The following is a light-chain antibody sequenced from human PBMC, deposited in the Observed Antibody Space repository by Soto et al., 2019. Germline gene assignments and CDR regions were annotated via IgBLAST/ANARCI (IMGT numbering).Light chain of an antibody. J-gene: IGLJ1*01. CDR2: EVT. V-gene: IGLV2-14*01. CDR3: ASYRSANTLVV. Sequence: QSVLAQPASASGSPGQSITISCTGTSRDIGNYNYVSWYQHHPGKAPKLMIYEVTSRPSGVSDRFSGSKSGMTASLTISGLQPEDEADYFCASYRSANTLVVFGTGTKVTVL. CDR1: SRDIGNYNY.